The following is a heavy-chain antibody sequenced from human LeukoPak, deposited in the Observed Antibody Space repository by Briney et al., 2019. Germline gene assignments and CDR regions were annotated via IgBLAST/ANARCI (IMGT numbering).Heavy chain of an antibody. J-gene: IGHJ4*02. Sequence: SETLSLTCVVSGGSVSGYYWGWIRQPPGRGLEWIGYVYYSGSTNYNPSFKSRITISVDTSRNQFSLQLSSVTAADTAVYYCARIHRYCSGGACYVLNNWGQGTLVAVSS. V-gene: IGHV4-59*02. CDR3: ARIHRYCSGGACYVLNN. D-gene: IGHD2-15*01. CDR1: GGSVSGYY. CDR2: VYYSGST.